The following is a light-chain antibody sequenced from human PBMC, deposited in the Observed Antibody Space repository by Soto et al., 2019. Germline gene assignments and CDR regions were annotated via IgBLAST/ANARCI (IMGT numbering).Light chain of an antibody. CDR2: GVK. J-gene: IGLJ1*01. V-gene: IGLV2-14*01. CDR3: SSYPTSYFYV. CDR1: GRDIGAYDY. Sequence: SELTQPASVSGSPGRSITISCTGSGRDIGAYDYVSWYQQHPGEAPKLLIYGVKNRPSGVSYRFSASKSAFTASLTISGLQAEDEAHYYCSSYPTSYFYVFGPATKVTVL.